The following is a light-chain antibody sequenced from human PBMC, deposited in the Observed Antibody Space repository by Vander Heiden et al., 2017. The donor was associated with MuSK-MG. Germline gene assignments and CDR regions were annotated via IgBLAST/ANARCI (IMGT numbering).Light chain of an antibody. CDR1: ALPKQY. Sequence: SSELTHPPSVSVSPGQTARITSSGDALPKQYPYWYQQKPGQAPVFVIDKDTESHSAIPERFSGSSSGTTVTLTISGVQAEDEADYYCQSADNSVTSPHVVFGGGTKLTVL. V-gene: IGLV3-25*03. J-gene: IGLJ2*01. CDR2: KDT. CDR3: QSADNSVTSPHVV.